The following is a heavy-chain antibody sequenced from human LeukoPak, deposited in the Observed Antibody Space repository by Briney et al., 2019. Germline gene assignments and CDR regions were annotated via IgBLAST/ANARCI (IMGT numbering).Heavy chain of an antibody. V-gene: IGHV4-59*12. Sequence: SETLSLTCTVSGGSISSYYWSWIRQPPGKGLEWIGYIYYSGSTNYNPSLKSRVTISVDTSKNQFSLQLNSVTPEDTAVYYCARGYYDSSGYDLSLDLDYWGQGTLVTVSS. CDR1: GGSISSYY. J-gene: IGHJ4*02. CDR2: IYYSGST. D-gene: IGHD3-22*01. CDR3: ARGYYDSSGYDLSLDLDY.